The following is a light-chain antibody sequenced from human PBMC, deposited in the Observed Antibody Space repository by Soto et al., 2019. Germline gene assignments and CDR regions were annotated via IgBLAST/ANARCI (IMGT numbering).Light chain of an antibody. J-gene: IGLJ2*01. CDR1: SSDVGRYNY. CDR2: DVS. CDR3: CSYAGSYTL. V-gene: IGLV2-11*01. Sequence: QSVLTQPRSVSGSPGQSVTISCTGTSSDVGRYNYVSWYQQHPGKAPKLMIYDVSERPSGVPDRFSGSMSGNTASLTISGLQAEDEADYYCCSYAGSYTLFGGGTKLTVL.